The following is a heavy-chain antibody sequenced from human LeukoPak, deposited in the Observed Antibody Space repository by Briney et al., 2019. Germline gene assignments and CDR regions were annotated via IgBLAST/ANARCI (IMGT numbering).Heavy chain of an antibody. D-gene: IGHD3-22*01. Sequence: ASVKVSCKASGYTIPSYYMHWVRQASGQGLEWMGIINPSGGSTSYAQKFQGRVTMTRDTSTSTVYMELSSLRSEDTAVYYCARSITIIVVVPYYWGQGTLVTVSS. V-gene: IGHV1-46*01. CDR1: GYTIPSYY. J-gene: IGHJ4*02. CDR2: INPSGGST. CDR3: ARSITIIVVVPYY.